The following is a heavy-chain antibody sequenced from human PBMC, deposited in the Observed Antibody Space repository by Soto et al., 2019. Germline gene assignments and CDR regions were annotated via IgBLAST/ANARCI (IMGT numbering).Heavy chain of an antibody. CDR3: ASGRIRIVGALDAFDI. J-gene: IGHJ3*02. Sequence: SVKLSCKASGYTFTSYGISWVRQAPGRGLEWMGWISAYNGNTNYAQKLQGRVTMTTDTSTSTAYMELRSLRSDDTAVYYCASGRIRIVGALDAFDIWGQGTMVTVSS. CDR1: GYTFTSYG. V-gene: IGHV1-18*01. CDR2: ISAYNGNT. D-gene: IGHD1-26*01.